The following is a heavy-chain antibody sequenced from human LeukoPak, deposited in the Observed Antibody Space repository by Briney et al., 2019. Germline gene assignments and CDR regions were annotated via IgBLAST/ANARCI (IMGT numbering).Heavy chain of an antibody. CDR3: AREVVAGDDAFDI. D-gene: IGHD2-15*01. Sequence: SQTLSLTRAISGDSVSSNSAAWNWIRQSPSRGLEWLVRTYYRSKWYNDYALSVESRITINPDTSKNQFSLQLNSVTPEDTAVYYCAREVVAGDDAFDIWGQGTMVTVSS. J-gene: IGHJ3*02. CDR1: GDSVSSNSAA. CDR2: TYYRSKWYN. V-gene: IGHV6-1*01.